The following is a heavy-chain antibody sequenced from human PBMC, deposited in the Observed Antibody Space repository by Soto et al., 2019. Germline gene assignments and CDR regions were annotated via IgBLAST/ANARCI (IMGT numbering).Heavy chain of an antibody. V-gene: IGHV4-30-4*01. J-gene: IGHJ4*02. Sequence: PSETLSLTCSVSGASIRDGDYYWSWLRQPPGKGPEWIGIIDYASGTHYNPNLTGAVSKSVHTSANQFSLKVNFVTAADSAVYYCARVGYGDYGRGYYFDFWGPGILGTVSS. CDR3: ARVGYGDYGRGYYFDF. CDR2: IDYASGT. D-gene: IGHD4-17*01. CDR1: GASIRDGDYY.